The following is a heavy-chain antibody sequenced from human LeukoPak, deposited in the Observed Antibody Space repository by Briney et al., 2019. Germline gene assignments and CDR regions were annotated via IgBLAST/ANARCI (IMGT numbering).Heavy chain of an antibody. J-gene: IGHJ6*03. V-gene: IGHV1-46*01. CDR2: INPSGGST. CDR3: ARGFRGMVRGVIGKVYYYYMDV. D-gene: IGHD3-10*01. CDR1: GYTFTSYY. Sequence: GASVKVSCKASGYTFTSYYMHWVRQAPGQGLEWMGIINPSGGSTSYAQKFQGRVTMTRDMSTSTVYMELSSLRSEDTAVYYCARGFRGMVRGVIGKVYYYYMDVWGKGTTVTISS.